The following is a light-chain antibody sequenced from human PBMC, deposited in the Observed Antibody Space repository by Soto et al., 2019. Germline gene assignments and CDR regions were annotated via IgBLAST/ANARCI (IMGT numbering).Light chain of an antibody. CDR3: STWDDSLNGWV. J-gene: IGLJ3*02. CDR1: SSNIARRS. Sequence: QAVLTQPPSASATPGQRVTISCSGSSSNIARRSGYWYQQLPGTAPKLLMYRSDLRHSGVPDRFSGSKSGTTASLAISGVQSEDEADYYCSTWDDSLNGWVFGGGTKLTVL. V-gene: IGLV1-44*01. CDR2: RSD.